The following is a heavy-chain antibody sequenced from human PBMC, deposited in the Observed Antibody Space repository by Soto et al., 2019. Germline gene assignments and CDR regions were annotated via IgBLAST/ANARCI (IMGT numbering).Heavy chain of an antibody. CDR1: GGSFSGYY. Sequence: SETLSLTCAVYGGSFSGYYWSWIRQPPGKGLEWIGEINHSGSTNYNPSLKSRVTISVDTSKNQFSLKLSSVTAADTAVYYCARGDYYDSSGYERNFDYWGQGTLVTVSS. D-gene: IGHD3-22*01. CDR3: ARGDYYDSSGYERNFDY. J-gene: IGHJ4*02. CDR2: INHSGST. V-gene: IGHV4-34*01.